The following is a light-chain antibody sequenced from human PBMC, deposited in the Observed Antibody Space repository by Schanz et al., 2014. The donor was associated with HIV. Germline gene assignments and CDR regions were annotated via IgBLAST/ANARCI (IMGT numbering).Light chain of an antibody. Sequence: QSVLTQPPSVSAAPGQKVTISCSGSTSNIGNSYVSWYQQLPRTAPKLLIYGNSNRPSGVPDRFSGSKSGTSASLAITGLQAEDDADYYCQSYDSSLSGPYVFGPGTQLTVL. CDR3: QSYDSSLSGPYV. CDR2: GNS. CDR1: TSNIGNSY. J-gene: IGLJ7*01. V-gene: IGLV1-40*02.